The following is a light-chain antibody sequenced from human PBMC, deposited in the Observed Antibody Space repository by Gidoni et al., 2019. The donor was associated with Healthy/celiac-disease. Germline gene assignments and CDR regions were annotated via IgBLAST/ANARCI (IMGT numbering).Light chain of an antibody. CDR1: QSVLYSSNNKNY. Sequence: DIVMTQSPDSLAVSLGERATINCKSSQSVLYSSNNKNYLAWYQQKPGQPPKLLIYWASTRESGVPDRFSGSGSGTDFTRTISSLQAEDVAVYYCQQYYSTPLTFXGXTKVEIK. CDR2: WAS. J-gene: IGKJ4*01. V-gene: IGKV4-1*01. CDR3: QQYYSTPLT.